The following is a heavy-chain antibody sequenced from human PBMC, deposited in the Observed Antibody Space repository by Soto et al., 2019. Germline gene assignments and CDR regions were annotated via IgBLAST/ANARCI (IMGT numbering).Heavy chain of an antibody. J-gene: IGHJ3*02. CDR2: VNPNSGNT. CDR3: ARFLYYTGAATVYEAPFVI. CDR1: GYTFSNYD. V-gene: IGHV1-8*02. D-gene: IGHD2-8*02. Sequence: ASVKVSCKASGYTFSNYDINWVRQATGQGLERMGWVNPNSGNTGYTQKFQGRVTMTMNTSRRTAYMELSSLTSEDTAVYYCARFLYYTGAATVYEAPFVIWGQGTMVTVSS.